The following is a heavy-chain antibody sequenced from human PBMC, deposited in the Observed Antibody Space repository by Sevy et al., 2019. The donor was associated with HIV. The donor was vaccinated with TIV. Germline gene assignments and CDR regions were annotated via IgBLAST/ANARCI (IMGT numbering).Heavy chain of an antibody. V-gene: IGHV3-21*01. D-gene: IGHD5-12*01. CDR1: GFTFSIYT. J-gene: IGHJ4*02. CDR3: ARDGLGDGYKDC. CDR2: ISSSSSYK. Sequence: GGSLRLSCAASGFTFSIYTMTWVRQAPGKGLEWVSSISSSSSYKYYADSIRGRFTISRDNAKNSLYLQMNRLRAEDTAVYYCARDGLGDGYKDCWGQGTLVTVSS.